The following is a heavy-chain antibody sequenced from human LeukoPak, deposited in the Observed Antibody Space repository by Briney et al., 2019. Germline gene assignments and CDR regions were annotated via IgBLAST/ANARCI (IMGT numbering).Heavy chain of an antibody. Sequence: KPGRSLRLSCAASGFTFSSYSMNWVRQAPGKGLEWVSSISSSSSYIYYADSVKGRFTISRDNAKNSLYLQMNSLRAEDTAVYYCARDWWTMIPPEGGGIDYWGQGTLVTVSS. J-gene: IGHJ4*02. D-gene: IGHD3-22*01. V-gene: IGHV3-21*04. CDR1: GFTFSSYS. CDR3: ARDWWTMIPPEGGGIDY. CDR2: ISSSSSYI.